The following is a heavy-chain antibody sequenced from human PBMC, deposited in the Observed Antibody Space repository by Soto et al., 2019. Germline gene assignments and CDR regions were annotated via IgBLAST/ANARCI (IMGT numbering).Heavy chain of an antibody. Sequence: SETLSLTCTVSGGSISSGDYYWSWIRQPPGKGLEWIGYIYYSGSTYYNPSLKSRVTISVDTSKNQFSLKLSSVTAADTAVYYCAMELLYTSYDDYGRGVRERGTRVAVSS. J-gene: IGHJ6*01. CDR1: GGSISSGDYY. D-gene: IGHD5-12*01. CDR2: IYYSGST. CDR3: AMELLYTSYDDYGRGV. V-gene: IGHV4-30-4*01.